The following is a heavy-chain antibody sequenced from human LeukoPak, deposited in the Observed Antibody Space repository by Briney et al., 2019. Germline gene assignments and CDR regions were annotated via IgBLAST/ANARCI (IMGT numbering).Heavy chain of an antibody. CDR3: ARDGLTTVVTPFDY. Sequence: SVKVSCKASGGTFSSYAISWVRQAPGQGLEWMGGIIPIFGTANYAQKFQGRVTITADKSTSTAYMELSSLRSEDTAVYYCARDGLTTVVTPFDYWGQGTLVTVSS. D-gene: IGHD4-23*01. CDR2: IIPIFGTA. V-gene: IGHV1-69*06. J-gene: IGHJ4*02. CDR1: GGTFSSYA.